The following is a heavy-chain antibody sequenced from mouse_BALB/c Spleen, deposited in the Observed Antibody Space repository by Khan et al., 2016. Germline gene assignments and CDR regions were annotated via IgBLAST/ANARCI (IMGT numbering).Heavy chain of an antibody. CDR2: INTYTGEP. Sequence: QIQLVQSGPELKKPGETVKISCKASGYTFTNYGMNWVKQAPGKGLKWMGWINTYTGEPTFAADFKGRFAFFLETSASTAYLQINNLKNEDMATYFCARTYYSYWYFDVWGAGTTVTVSS. J-gene: IGHJ1*01. V-gene: IGHV9-1*02. CDR1: GYTFTNYG. D-gene: IGHD2-12*01. CDR3: ARTYYSYWYFDV.